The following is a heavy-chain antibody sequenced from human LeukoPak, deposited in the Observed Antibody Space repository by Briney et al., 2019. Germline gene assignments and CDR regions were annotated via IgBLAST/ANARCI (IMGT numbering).Heavy chain of an antibody. V-gene: IGHV3-7*01. D-gene: IGHD3-3*01. CDR2: IKQDGSEK. Sequence: GGSLRLSCGASGFTFSNYWMTWVRQAPGKGLEWVANIKQDGSEKYYVDSVKGRFTISRDNAKNSLYLQMNSLRAEDTAVYYCARDRNTDFWSGYYTNYFDYWGQGTLVTVSS. CDR1: GFTFSNYW. J-gene: IGHJ4*02. CDR3: ARDRNTDFWSGYYTNYFDY.